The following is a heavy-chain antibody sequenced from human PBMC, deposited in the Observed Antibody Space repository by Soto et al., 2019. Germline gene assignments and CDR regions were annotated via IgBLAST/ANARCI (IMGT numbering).Heavy chain of an antibody. CDR1: GASVTGGSYY. Sequence: QLQLQESGPGLEKPSETLSLTCTVSGASVTGGSYYWGWIRQPPGKGREWIGSIYYSGRTCYKPSLKSRVTISLNTSKNQFSLRLSSVTAADTAVYYCARQAFEGYSRSPFSNWGQGTLVTVSS. CDR3: ARQAFEGYSRSPFSN. J-gene: IGHJ4*02. V-gene: IGHV4-39*01. CDR2: IYYSGRT. D-gene: IGHD6-6*01.